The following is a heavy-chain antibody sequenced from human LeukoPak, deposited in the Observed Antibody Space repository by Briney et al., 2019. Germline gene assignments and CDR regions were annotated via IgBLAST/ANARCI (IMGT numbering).Heavy chain of an antibody. V-gene: IGHV3-30*18. CDR3: AKDTHYNSRSGYYVFDS. J-gene: IGHJ4*02. CDR1: GFIFSDYS. D-gene: IGHD3-3*01. CDR2: ISHDGNDK. Sequence: PGGSLRLSCAVSGFIFSDYSMHWVRQAPGKGLEWVARISHDGNDKNYADSVKGRFTISRDNSKDMVYLQMNSLRAEDTSLYYCAKDTHYNSRSGYYVFDSWGQGSLVTVSA.